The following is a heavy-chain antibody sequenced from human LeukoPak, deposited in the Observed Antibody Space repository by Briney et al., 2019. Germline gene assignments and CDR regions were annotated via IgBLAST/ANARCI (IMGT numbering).Heavy chain of an antibody. D-gene: IGHD3-22*01. CDR3: ARTHPDDSSGYPYYFDY. CDR1: GGTFSSYA. J-gene: IGHJ4*02. V-gene: IGHV1-69*04. CDR2: IIPILGIA. Sequence: GSSVKVSCKASGGTFSSYAISWVRQAPGQGLEWMGRIIPILGIANYAQKFQGRVTITADKSTSTAYMELSSVTAADTAVYYCARTHPDDSSGYPYYFDYWGQGTLVTVSS.